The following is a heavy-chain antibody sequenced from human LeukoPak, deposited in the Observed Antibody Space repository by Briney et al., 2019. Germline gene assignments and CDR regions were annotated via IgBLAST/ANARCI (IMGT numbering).Heavy chain of an antibody. J-gene: IGHJ3*02. CDR1: GFTFSSYW. CDR2: IKQDGSEK. Sequence: PGGSLRLSCAASGFTFSSYWMSWVRQAPGKGLEWAANIKQDGSEKCYVDSVKGRFTISRDNAKNSLYLQMNSLRAEDTAVYYCAREADSPNAFDIWGQGTMVTVSS. D-gene: IGHD3-22*01. V-gene: IGHV3-7*01. CDR3: AREADSPNAFDI.